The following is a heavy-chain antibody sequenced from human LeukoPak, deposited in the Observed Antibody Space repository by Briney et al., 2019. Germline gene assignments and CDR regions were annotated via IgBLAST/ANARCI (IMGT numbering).Heavy chain of an antibody. Sequence: PGRSLRLSCAASGFTFGIYWMSWVRQAPGKGLEWVASIKEDGGEIHYVDSVKGRFTISRDNAKNSLYLQMNSLRAEDTAVYYCETYSAFDIWGHGTMVTVSS. CDR2: IKEDGGEI. J-gene: IGHJ3*02. CDR1: GFTFGIYW. D-gene: IGHD2-21*01. V-gene: IGHV3-7*02. CDR3: ETYSAFDI.